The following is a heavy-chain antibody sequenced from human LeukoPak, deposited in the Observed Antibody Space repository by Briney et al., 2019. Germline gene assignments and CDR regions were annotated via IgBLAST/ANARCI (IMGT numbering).Heavy chain of an antibody. D-gene: IGHD3/OR15-3a*01. CDR3: AASYDMGWLIGY. J-gene: IGHJ4*02. CDR2: IKQDGSEK. Sequence: GGSLRLSCAASGFTFGDTWMNWVRQVPGQGLEWVANIKQDGSEKFYVASVKGRFTISRDNGKSSLYLQMNSLRAEDTALYYCAASYDMGWLIGYWGQGTLVTVSS. CDR1: GFTFGDTW. V-gene: IGHV3-7*03.